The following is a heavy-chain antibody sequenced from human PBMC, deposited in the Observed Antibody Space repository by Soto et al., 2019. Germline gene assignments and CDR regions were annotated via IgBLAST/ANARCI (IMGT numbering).Heavy chain of an antibody. D-gene: IGHD1-26*01. CDR1: GFSITSFA. J-gene: IGHJ4*02. V-gene: IGHV3-23*01. CDR3: AKVLSSGSYSGALEY. CDR2: ISASGGST. Sequence: GGSLRLSCVASGFSITSFAMSWVRQAPGKGLEWASAISASGGSTYADSVKGRFTISRDNSKNTLYLQMNSLRVEDTAVYYCAKVLSSGSYSGALEYWGQGALVTSPQ.